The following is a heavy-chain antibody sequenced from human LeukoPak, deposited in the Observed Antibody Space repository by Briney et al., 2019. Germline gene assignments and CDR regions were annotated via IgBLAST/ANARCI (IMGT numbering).Heavy chain of an antibody. Sequence: SETLSLTCTVSGGSINNYYWGWIRQPPGKGLEWIGSIYYSGSTYYNPSLKSRVTISVDTSKNQFSLKLSSVTAADTAVYYCARDGLTAAGYYYYMDVWGKGTTVTISS. V-gene: IGHV4-39*02. D-gene: IGHD6-13*01. CDR3: ARDGLTAAGYYYYMDV. J-gene: IGHJ6*03. CDR1: GGSINNYY. CDR2: IYYSGST.